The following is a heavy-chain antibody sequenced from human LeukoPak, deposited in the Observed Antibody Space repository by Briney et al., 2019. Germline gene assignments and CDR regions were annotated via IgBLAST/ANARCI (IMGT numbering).Heavy chain of an antibody. J-gene: IGHJ4*02. CDR2: INPSGGST. CDR3: ARLSRQWLDFDY. V-gene: IGHV1-46*01. CDR1: GYTFASYY. Sequence: ASVKVSCKASGYTFASYYMHWVRQAPGQGLEWMGIINPSGGSTSYAQKFQGRVTMTRDTSTSTVYVELRSLRSEDTAVYYCARLSRQWLDFDYWGQGTLVTVSS. D-gene: IGHD6-19*01.